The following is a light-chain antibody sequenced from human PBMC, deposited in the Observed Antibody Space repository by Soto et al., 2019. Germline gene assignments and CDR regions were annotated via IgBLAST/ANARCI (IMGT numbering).Light chain of an antibody. J-gene: IGLJ1*01. CDR2: DVT. Sequence: QSALTQPASVSGSPGQSITISCTGTSSDVGGYTYVSWYQQHPLKAPKLLIYDVTNRPSGVSDRFSGSKSGNTASLTISGLQAEDEADYYCSSYTSSSTPDVFGTGTQPTVL. CDR1: SSDVGGYTY. V-gene: IGLV2-14*01. CDR3: SSYTSSSTPDV.